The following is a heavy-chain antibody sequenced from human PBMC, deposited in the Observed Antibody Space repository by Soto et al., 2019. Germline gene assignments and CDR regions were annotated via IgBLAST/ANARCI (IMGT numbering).Heavy chain of an antibody. CDR3: ARGITFGGVIFDD. CDR2: INHSGTT. CDR1: NGSISNNDW. V-gene: IGHV4-4*02. D-gene: IGHD3-16*01. Sequence: QVQLQESGPGLVKPSGTLSLTCAVSNGSISNNDWWSWVRQPPGKWLEWIGEINHSGTTNYNPSLKSRVTRLVDKSKNQFSLKLTSVTAADTAVYYCARGITFGGVIFDDWGQGTLVTVSS. J-gene: IGHJ4*02.